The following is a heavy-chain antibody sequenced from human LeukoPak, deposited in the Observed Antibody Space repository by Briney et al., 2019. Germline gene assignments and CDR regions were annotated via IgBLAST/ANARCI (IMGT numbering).Heavy chain of an antibody. CDR3: AKDGDEIYYYYGMDV. CDR2: ISGSGGST. Sequence: PGGSLRLSCAASGFTFTSHYMSWVRQAPGKGLEWVSAISGSGGSTYYADSVKGRFTISRDNSKNTLYLQMNSLRAEDTAVYYCAKDGDEIYYYYGMDVWGQGTTVTVSS. V-gene: IGHV3-23*01. CDR1: GFTFTSHY. D-gene: IGHD7-27*01. J-gene: IGHJ6*02.